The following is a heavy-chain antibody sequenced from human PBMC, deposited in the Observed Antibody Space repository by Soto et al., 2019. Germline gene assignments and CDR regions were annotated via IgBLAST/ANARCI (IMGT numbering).Heavy chain of an antibody. Sequence: SETLSLTCTVSGGSISSSSYYWGWIRQPPGKGLEWIGSIYYSGSTYYNPSLKSRVTISVDTSKNQFSLKLSSVTAADTAVYYCARHAISSGQYYYYYMDVWGKGTTVTVS. CDR1: GGSISSSSYY. CDR3: ARHAISSGQYYYYYMDV. J-gene: IGHJ6*03. D-gene: IGHD6-6*01. CDR2: IYYSGST. V-gene: IGHV4-39*01.